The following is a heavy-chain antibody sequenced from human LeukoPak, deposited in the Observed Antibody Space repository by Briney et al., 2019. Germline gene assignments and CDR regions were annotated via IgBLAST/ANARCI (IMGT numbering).Heavy chain of an antibody. V-gene: IGHV1-8*01. CDR3: ARERSITIFGVVKYGMDV. CDR1: GYTFTSYD. D-gene: IGHD3-3*01. J-gene: IGHJ6*02. CDR2: MNPNGGNT. Sequence: ASVKVSCKASGYTFTSYDIHWVRQATGQGLEWMGWMNPNGGNTGYAQKFQGRVTMTRNTSISTAYMELSSLRSEDTAVYYCARERSITIFGVVKYGMDVWGQGTTVTVSS.